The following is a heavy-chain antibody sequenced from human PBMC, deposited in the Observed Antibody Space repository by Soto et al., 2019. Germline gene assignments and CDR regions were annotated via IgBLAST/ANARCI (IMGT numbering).Heavy chain of an antibody. CDR3: ARVPSTVVTPFFFDC. V-gene: IGHV3-30-3*01. CDR1: GFSFSSYA. Sequence: QVQLVESGGGVVQPGRSLRLSCAASGFSFSSYAMHWVRQAPGKGLEWVAKISYDGSNKYYADSVKGRFTISRDNSKNTLYLQMNRLRAEDTAVYYCARVPSTVVTPFFFDCWGQGTLVTVSS. J-gene: IGHJ4*02. D-gene: IGHD2-21*02. CDR2: ISYDGSNK.